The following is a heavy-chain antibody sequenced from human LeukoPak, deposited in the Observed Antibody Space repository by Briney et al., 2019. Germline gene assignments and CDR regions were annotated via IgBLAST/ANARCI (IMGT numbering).Heavy chain of an antibody. D-gene: IGHD3-10*02. V-gene: IGHV3-48*03. CDR3: AELGITMIGGV. CDR1: GFTFSSYE. J-gene: IGHJ6*04. Sequence: GGSLRLSCAASGFTFSSYEMNWARQAQGKGLEWVSYISSSGSTIYYADSVKGRFTISRDNAKNSLYLQMNSLRAEDTVVYYCAELGITMIGGVWGKGTTVTISS. CDR2: ISSSGSTI.